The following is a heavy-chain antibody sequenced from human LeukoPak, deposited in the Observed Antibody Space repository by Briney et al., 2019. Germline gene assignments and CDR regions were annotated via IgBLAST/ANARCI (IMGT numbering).Heavy chain of an antibody. CDR1: GGSISSSSYY. D-gene: IGHD3-3*01. CDR2: IYHSGST. CDR3: ARGDLKSDWFDP. Sequence: PSETLSLTCTVSGGSISSSSYYWGWIRQPPGKGLEWIGSIYHSGSTYYNPSLKSRVTISVDTSKNQFSLKLRSVTAADTAVYYCARGDLKSDWFDPWGQGTLVIVST. J-gene: IGHJ5*02. V-gene: IGHV4-39*07.